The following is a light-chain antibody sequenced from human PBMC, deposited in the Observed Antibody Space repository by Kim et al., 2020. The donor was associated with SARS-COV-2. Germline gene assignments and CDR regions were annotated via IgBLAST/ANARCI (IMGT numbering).Light chain of an antibody. CDR3: QQYGSSPRT. Sequence: LSPGERATLACRASQSVSSSYLAWYQQKPGQAPRLLIYGASSRATGIPDRFSGSGSGTDFTLTISRLEPEDFAVYYCQQYGSSPRTFGQGTKLEI. J-gene: IGKJ2*02. CDR1: QSVSSSY. V-gene: IGKV3-20*01. CDR2: GAS.